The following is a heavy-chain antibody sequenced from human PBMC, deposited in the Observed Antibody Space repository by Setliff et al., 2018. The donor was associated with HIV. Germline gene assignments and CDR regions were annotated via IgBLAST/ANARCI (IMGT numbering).Heavy chain of an antibody. CDR1: GHSISSGYY. D-gene: IGHD3-3*01. CDR2: FYHSGST. J-gene: IGHJ4*02. V-gene: IGHV4-38-2*02. Sequence: TLSLTCAVSGHSISSGYYWGWIRQPPGKGLECIGSFYHSGSTYYNPSLKSRVSISVDTSKNQFSLKLSSVTAADTAVYYCAREFLESNSWVFDNWGQGTLVTSPQ. CDR3: AREFLESNSWVFDN.